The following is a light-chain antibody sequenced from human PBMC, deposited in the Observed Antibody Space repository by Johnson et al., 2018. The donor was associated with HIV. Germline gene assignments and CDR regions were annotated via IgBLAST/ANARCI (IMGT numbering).Light chain of an antibody. V-gene: IGLV1-51*01. CDR1: SSNIGKNY. CDR3: ATWDMHLSAYV. Sequence: QSVLTQPPSVSAAPRQKVTISCSGSSSNIGKNYVSWYRHLPGTAPKLLIYDNDKRPSGIPDRFSASKSGSSATLGITGLQTGDEADYYCATWDMHLSAYVFAPCTKLTIL. CDR2: DND. J-gene: IGLJ1*01.